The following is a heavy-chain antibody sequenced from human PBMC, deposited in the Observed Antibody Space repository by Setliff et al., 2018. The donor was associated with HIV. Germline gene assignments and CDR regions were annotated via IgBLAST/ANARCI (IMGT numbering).Heavy chain of an antibody. D-gene: IGHD6-19*01. CDR3: ARGRRSSGWYVYH. V-gene: IGHV4-38-2*01. CDR2: IYHSGST. CDR1: GYSISSGYY. Sequence: KPSETLSLTCAVSGYSISSGYYWGWIRQPPGKGLERIGSIYHSGSTYYNPSLKSRVTISVDTSKNQFSLKLSSVTAADTAVYYCARGRRSSGWYVYHWGQGTLVTVSS. J-gene: IGHJ4*02.